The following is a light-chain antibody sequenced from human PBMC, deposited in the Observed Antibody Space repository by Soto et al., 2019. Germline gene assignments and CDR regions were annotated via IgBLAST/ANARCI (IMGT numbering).Light chain of an antibody. Sequence: QSVLTQPPSLSAAPGQKITISCSGSSSNLGNNYVSWYQHLPGTAPKLLIYENNKRPSGIPDRFSGSKSGTSATLGITGLQTGDEADYYCGTWDSSLSAYVFGNGTKVTVL. J-gene: IGLJ1*01. CDR2: ENN. CDR3: GTWDSSLSAYV. CDR1: SSNLGNNY. V-gene: IGLV1-51*02.